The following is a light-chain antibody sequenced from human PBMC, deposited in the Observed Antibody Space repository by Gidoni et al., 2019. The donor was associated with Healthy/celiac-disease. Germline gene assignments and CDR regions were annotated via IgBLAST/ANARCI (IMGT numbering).Light chain of an antibody. Sequence: SSELTQDPAVYVALGQTVRITCQGDSLRSYYASWYQQKPGQAPVLVIYGKNNRPSVIPDRFSGSSSGNTASLTITGAQAEDEADYYCNSRDSSGNHHVFGTGTKVTVL. CDR3: NSRDSSGNHHV. CDR2: GKN. CDR1: SLRSYY. V-gene: IGLV3-19*01. J-gene: IGLJ1*01.